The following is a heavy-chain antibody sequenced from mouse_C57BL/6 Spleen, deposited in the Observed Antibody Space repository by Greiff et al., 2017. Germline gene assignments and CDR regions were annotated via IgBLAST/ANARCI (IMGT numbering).Heavy chain of an antibody. CDR3: ARESAYGYDIDY. CDR1: GYTFTSYW. Sequence: QVQLQQPGAELVRPGTSVKLSCKASGYTFTSYWMHWVKQRPGQGLEWIGVIDPSDSYTNYNQKFKGKATLTVDTSSSTAYMQLSSLTSEDSAVYYCARESAYGYDIDYWGQGTTLTVSS. V-gene: IGHV1-59*01. D-gene: IGHD2-2*01. CDR2: IDPSDSYT. J-gene: IGHJ2*01.